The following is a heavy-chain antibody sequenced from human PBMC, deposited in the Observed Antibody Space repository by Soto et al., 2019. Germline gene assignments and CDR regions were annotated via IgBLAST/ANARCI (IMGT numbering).Heavy chain of an antibody. CDR1: GYTFSNYA. J-gene: IGHJ5*02. D-gene: IGHD6-19*01. CDR2: ISGSGGST. V-gene: IGHV3-23*01. CDR3: AKDVYNSAWQNARCWFAP. Sequence: EVQLLESGGGLVQPGGSLRLSCAASGYTFSNYAMSWVRQAPGKGLEWVSGISGSGGSTYYADSVKGRFTSSRGNSKNTLHLQMNSLRAEETAVYYCAKDVYNSAWQNARCWFAPWGQGTLVTVSS.